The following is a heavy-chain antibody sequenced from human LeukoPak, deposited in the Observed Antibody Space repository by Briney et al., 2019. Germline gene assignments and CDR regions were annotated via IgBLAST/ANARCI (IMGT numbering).Heavy chain of an antibody. J-gene: IGHJ6*03. CDR1: GFTFSSYW. Sequence: GGSLRLSCAASGFTFSSYWMSWVRQAPGKGLEWVANIKQDGSEKYYVDSVKGRFTISRDNAKNSLYLQMNSLRAEDTAVYYCARGGRTAPTVNYYYYYYMDVWGKGTTVTISS. CDR2: IKQDGSEK. D-gene: IGHD4-11*01. V-gene: IGHV3-7*01. CDR3: ARGGRTAPTVNYYYYYYMDV.